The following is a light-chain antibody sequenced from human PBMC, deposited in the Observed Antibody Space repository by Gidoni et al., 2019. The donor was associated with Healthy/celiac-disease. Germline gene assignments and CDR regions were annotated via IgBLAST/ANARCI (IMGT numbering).Light chain of an antibody. CDR2: DAS. J-gene: IGKJ4*01. CDR3: QQRSNWPPGALT. V-gene: IGKV3-11*01. CDR1: QSVSSY. Sequence: EIVLTQSPATLSLSPGERATLSCRVSQSVSSYLAWYQQKPGQAPRLLIYDASNRATGIPARFSGSGSGTDFTLTISSLEPEDCAVYYCQQRSNWPPGALTFGGXTKVEIK.